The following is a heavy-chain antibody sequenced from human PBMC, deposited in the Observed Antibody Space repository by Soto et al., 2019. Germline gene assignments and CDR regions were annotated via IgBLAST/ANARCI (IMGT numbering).Heavy chain of an antibody. CDR3: ARATTVTNYYYYGMDV. V-gene: IGHV3-53*01. Sequence: GRSLRLSCAASGFTVSSNYMSCVRQAPWKGLEWVSVIYSGGSTYYADSVKGRFTISRDNSKNTLYLQMNRLRAEDTAVYYGARATTVTNYYYYGMDVWGQGTTVTVS. CDR1: GFTVSSNY. CDR2: IYSGGST. D-gene: IGHD4-17*01. J-gene: IGHJ6*02.